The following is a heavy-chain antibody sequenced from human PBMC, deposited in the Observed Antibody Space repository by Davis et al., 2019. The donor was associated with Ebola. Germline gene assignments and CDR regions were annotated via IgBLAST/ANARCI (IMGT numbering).Heavy chain of an antibody. CDR3: ARESAATGYYYGMDV. CDR2: INPSSGGT. D-gene: IGHD3-10*01. Sequence: ASVKVSCKASGYTFTGYYVHWVRQAPGQGLEWMGCINPSSGGTHSAQKFQGRLTMTRDTSINTAYLEMSSLIYDDTAIYYCARESAATGYYYGMDVWGQGTTVTVSS. V-gene: IGHV1-2*02. CDR1: GYTFTGYY. J-gene: IGHJ6*02.